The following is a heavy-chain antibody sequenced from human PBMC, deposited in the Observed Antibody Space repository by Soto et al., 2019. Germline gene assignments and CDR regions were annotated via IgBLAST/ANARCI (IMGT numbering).Heavy chain of an antibody. V-gene: IGHV3-9*01. CDR1: GFNFDNFA. J-gene: IGHJ4*02. CDR3: AKAVGCYRRRDFES. D-gene: IGHD2-15*01. Sequence: GGSLRLSGAASGFNFDNFAMHWVRQAPGKGLEWVSGIGWNTGNIGYGDSVEGRFTISRDNAKKTLYLQMDSLRSEDTALYYCAKAVGCYRRRDFESLGRGTLVTVSS. CDR2: IGWNTGNI.